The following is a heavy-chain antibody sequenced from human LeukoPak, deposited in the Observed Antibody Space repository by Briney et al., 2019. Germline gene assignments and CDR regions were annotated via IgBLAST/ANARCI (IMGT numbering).Heavy chain of an antibody. D-gene: IGHD2-21*01. CDR2: INHSGST. CDR1: GGSFSGYY. V-gene: IGHV4-34*01. CDR3: ARHLGEEYYYMDV. J-gene: IGHJ6*03. Sequence: PSETLSLTCAVYGGSFSGYYWSWIRQPPGKGLEWIGEINHSGSTNYNPSLKSRVTISVDTSKNQFSLKLSSITAADTAVYYCARHLGEEYYYMDVWGKGTTVTISS.